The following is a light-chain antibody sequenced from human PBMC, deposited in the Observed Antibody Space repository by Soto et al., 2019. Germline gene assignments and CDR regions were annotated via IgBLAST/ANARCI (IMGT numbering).Light chain of an antibody. Sequence: QLVLTQPPSASGTPGQRVTISCSGSSSDIGSNTVHWYQQLPGTAPKLLIYSNNQRPSGVPDRFSGSQSGTSASLAISGLQSEDEADYYCAAWDDSLNGYVFGTGTKVTVL. J-gene: IGLJ1*01. CDR1: SSDIGSNT. CDR3: AAWDDSLNGYV. CDR2: SNN. V-gene: IGLV1-44*01.